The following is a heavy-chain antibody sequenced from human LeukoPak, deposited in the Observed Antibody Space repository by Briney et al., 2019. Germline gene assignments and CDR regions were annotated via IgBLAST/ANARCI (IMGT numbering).Heavy chain of an antibody. CDR1: GFTFDDYA. CDR3: ARVGPTKLNAFDI. V-gene: IGHV3-9*01. Sequence: GGSLRLSCAASGFTFDDYAMPWVRQAPGKGLEWVSGISWNSGSIGYADSVKGRFTISRDNSKNTLYLQMNSLRAEDTAVYYCARVGPTKLNAFDIWGQGTMVTVSS. J-gene: IGHJ3*02. D-gene: IGHD1-1*01. CDR2: ISWNSGSI.